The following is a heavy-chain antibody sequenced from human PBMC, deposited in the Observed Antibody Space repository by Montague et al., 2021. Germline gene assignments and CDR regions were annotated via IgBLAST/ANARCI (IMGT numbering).Heavy chain of an antibody. CDR1: GFTFSTFP. Sequence: CPSLSCAASGFTFSTFPMHWVRQAPGKGLEWVALISHDGSNKYYADSVRGRFTVSRDNSKNTLYLQTSSLRAVDTAVYYCARWRVYYDSSGYAAWGRGTLVTVSS. D-gene: IGHD3-22*01. V-gene: IGHV3-30-3*01. J-gene: IGHJ5*02. CDR3: ARWRVYYDSSGYAA. CDR2: ISHDGSNK.